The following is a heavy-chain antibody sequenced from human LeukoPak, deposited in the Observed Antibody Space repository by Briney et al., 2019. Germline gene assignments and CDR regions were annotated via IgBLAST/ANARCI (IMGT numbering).Heavy chain of an antibody. CDR2: ISYDGSNK. Sequence: GGSLRLSCAASGFTFSSYGMHWVRQAPGKGLEWVAVISYDGSNKYYADSVKGRFAISRDNSKNTLYLQMNSLRAEDTAVYYCARQNIAAAVTWDYWGQGTLVTVSS. J-gene: IGHJ4*02. D-gene: IGHD6-13*01. V-gene: IGHV3-30*03. CDR3: ARQNIAAAVTWDY. CDR1: GFTFSSYG.